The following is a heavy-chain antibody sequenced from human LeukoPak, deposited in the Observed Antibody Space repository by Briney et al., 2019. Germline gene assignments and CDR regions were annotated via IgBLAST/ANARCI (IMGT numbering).Heavy chain of an antibody. CDR2: IKQDGSEK. J-gene: IGHJ3*02. CDR3: ARIGVQLERRNAVDI. Sequence: GGSLRPSCAASGFTFSTYWMSWVRQAPGKGPEWVAHIKQDGSEKYYVDSVKGRFTISRDNAKNSLYLQMDSLGAEDTAVFYCARIGVQLERRNAVDIWGQGTMVTVSS. V-gene: IGHV3-7*01. D-gene: IGHD1-1*01. CDR1: GFTFSTYW.